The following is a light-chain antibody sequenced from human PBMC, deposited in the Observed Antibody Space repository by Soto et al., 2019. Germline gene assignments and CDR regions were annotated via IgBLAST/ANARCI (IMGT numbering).Light chain of an antibody. J-gene: IGKJ4*01. CDR2: AAS. V-gene: IGKV1-39*01. CDR3: QQYGSCSPIT. Sequence: DIQMTQSPSSLSASVGDRVTITCRASQSLSSYLNWYQQKPGKAPNLLIYAASRLQSGVPSRFSGSGSGTEFTLSISRLQTDDFATYYCQQYGSCSPITFGGGTKVDIK. CDR1: QSLSSY.